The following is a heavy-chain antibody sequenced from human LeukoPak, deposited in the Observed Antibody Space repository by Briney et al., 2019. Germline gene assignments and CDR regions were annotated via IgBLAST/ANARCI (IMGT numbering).Heavy chain of an antibody. CDR1: GFTFSSYS. CDR2: ISSSSSTI. D-gene: IGHD1-26*01. V-gene: IGHV3-48*01. Sequence: PRGSLRLSCAASGFTFSSYSMNWVRQAPGKGLEWVSYISSSSSTIYYADSVKGRFTISRDNSKNTLYLQMNSLRAEDTAVYYCARDQGGSSFDYWGQGTLVTVSS. CDR3: ARDQGGSSFDY. J-gene: IGHJ4*02.